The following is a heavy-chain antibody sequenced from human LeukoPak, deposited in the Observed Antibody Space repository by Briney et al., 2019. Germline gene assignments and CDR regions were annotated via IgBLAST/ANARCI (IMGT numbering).Heavy chain of an antibody. CDR1: NYTFTSYG. J-gene: IGHJ6*03. Sequence: ASVKVSCKASNYTFTSYGISWVRQAPGQGLEWMAWINAYNGDTNYAQKFQGRVTITTDESTSTAYMELSSLRSEDTAVYYCARDGSRFGETGYYMDVWGKGTTVTVSS. CDR3: ARDGSRFGETGYYMDV. V-gene: IGHV1-18*01. CDR2: INAYNGDT. D-gene: IGHD3-10*01.